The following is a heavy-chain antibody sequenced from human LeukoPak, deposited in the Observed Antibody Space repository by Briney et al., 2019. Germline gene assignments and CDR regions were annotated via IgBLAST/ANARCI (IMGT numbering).Heavy chain of an antibody. D-gene: IGHD6-19*01. V-gene: IGHV4-34*01. J-gene: IGHJ4*02. CDR2: INHSGST. CDR1: GGSFSGYY. CDR3: AREAVAGTIGYFDY. Sequence: SETLSLTCAVYGGSFSGYYWSWIRQPPGKGLEWIGEINHSGSTNYNPSLKSRVTISVDTSKNQFSLKLSSVTAADTAVYYCAREAVAGTIGYFDYWGQGTLVTVSS.